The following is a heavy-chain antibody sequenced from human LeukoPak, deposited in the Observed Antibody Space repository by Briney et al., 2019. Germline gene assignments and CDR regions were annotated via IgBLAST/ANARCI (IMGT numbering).Heavy chain of an antibody. CDR2: IIPIFGTA. D-gene: IGHD3-9*01. CDR3: ARGDILTGHGFDY. V-gene: IGHV1-69*05. CDR1: GGTFSSYA. J-gene: IGHJ4*02. Sequence: SVKVSCKASGGTFSSYAISWVRQAPGQGLEWMGGIIPIFGTANYAQKFQGRVTITTDESTSTAYMELSSLRSEDTAVYYCARGDILTGHGFDYWGQGTLVTVPS.